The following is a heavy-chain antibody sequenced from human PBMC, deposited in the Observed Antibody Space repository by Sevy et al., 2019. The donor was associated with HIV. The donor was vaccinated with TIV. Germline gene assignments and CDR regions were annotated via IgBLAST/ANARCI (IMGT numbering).Heavy chain of an antibody. D-gene: IGHD3-10*01. Sequence: GGSLRLSCAASGFTFSNYFMNWVRQAPGKGLEWVSSISSGSSYIFYADSLKGRFTISRDNPKNSLYLHMNSLRAEDTAVYYCARGDYYGSLYYFDYWGPGTLVTVSS. V-gene: IGHV3-21*01. CDR2: ISSGSSYI. J-gene: IGHJ4*02. CDR3: ARGDYYGSLYYFDY. CDR1: GFTFSNYF.